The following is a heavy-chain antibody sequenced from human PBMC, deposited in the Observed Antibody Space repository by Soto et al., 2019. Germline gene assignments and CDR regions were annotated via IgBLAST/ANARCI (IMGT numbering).Heavy chain of an antibody. CDR3: ASEDGYKRTX. D-gene: IGHD5-12*01. Sequence: SDTLSLTFTVSGGSISTVDYYWSWIRQPPGKGLELIGYIYYSGSTFYSPTLKSRVTISLNTPKNQFSLRLGSVTAADTAVYYCASEDGYKRTXWGQGTQVPVSX. CDR2: IYYSGST. J-gene: IGHJ4*02. CDR1: GGSISTVDYY. V-gene: IGHV4-30-4*02.